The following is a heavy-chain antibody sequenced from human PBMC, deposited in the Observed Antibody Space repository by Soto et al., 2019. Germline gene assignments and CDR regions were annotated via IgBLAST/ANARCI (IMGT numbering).Heavy chain of an antibody. J-gene: IGHJ4*02. CDR2: IYTSGST. CDR1: GGSFSSYY. V-gene: IGHV4-4*07. Sequence: SGPLSLTGTVSGGSFSSYYWRWIRQPAGKGLEWIGRIYTSGSTNYNPSLKSRVTMSVDTSKNQFSLKLSSVTAADTAVYYCAREGWLCNYFAYWGQGTLVTVSS. CDR3: AREGWLCNYFAY. D-gene: IGHD3-22*01.